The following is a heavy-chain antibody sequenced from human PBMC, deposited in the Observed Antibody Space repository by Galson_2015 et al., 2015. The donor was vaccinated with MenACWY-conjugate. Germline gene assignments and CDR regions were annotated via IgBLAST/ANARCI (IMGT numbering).Heavy chain of an antibody. D-gene: IGHD5-12*01. CDR2: INSDGSAT. CDR1: GFTFSGYW. CDR3: ARDRGYDYFY. V-gene: IGHV3-74*01. Sequence: PGGSLRLSCAASGFTFSGYWMHWVRQAPGKGLVWVSRINSDGSATRYADSVTGRFTISRDNAKNTLYLQMNSLRAGDTVVYYCARDRGYDYFYWGQGTLVTVSS. J-gene: IGHJ4*02.